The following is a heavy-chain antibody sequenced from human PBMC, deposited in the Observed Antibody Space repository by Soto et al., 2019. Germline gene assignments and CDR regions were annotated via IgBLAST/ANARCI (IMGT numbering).Heavy chain of an antibody. D-gene: IGHD6-13*01. CDR1: GFTFSDYY. V-gene: IGHV3-11*04. Sequence: GGSLRLSCAASGFTFSDYYMSWIRQAPGKGLEWVSYISNSGSSIYYADSVKGRFTISRDNAKNSLYLQMNSLRAEDTAVYYCAREAPSFIAAAGTDYWGQGTLVTVSS. CDR2: ISNSGSSI. CDR3: AREAPSFIAAAGTDY. J-gene: IGHJ4*02.